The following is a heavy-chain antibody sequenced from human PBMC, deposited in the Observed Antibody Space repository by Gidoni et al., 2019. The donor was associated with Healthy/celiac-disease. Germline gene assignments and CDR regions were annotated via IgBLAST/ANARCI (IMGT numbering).Heavy chain of an antibody. J-gene: IGHJ4*02. V-gene: IGHV3-23*01. D-gene: IGHD2-15*01. Sequence: EVQLLESGGGLVQPGGSLRLSCAHSGFTFSSYALSWVRQAPGKGLGWVSAISGCGGSTYYADSVKGRFTISRDNSKNTLYLQMNSLRAEDTAVYYCAKVGCSGGSCYPQPYYFDYWGQGTLVTVSS. CDR2: ISGCGGST. CDR1: GFTFSSYA. CDR3: AKVGCSGGSCYPQPYYFDY.